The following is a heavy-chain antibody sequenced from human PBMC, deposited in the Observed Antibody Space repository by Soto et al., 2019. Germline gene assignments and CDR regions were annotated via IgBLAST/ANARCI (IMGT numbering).Heavy chain of an antibody. CDR1: GGSINNYY. CDR3: ARAGAATLSDH. CDR2: IYYSGSP. J-gene: IGHJ6*02. Sequence: SETLSLTCSVSGGSINNYYCSWIRQPPGKGLEWIGYIYYSGSPNYNPSLKSRVTISVDTSKNQFSLNLSSVTAADTAVYYCARAGAATLSDHWGQGTTVTVSS. D-gene: IGHD2-15*01. V-gene: IGHV4-59*01.